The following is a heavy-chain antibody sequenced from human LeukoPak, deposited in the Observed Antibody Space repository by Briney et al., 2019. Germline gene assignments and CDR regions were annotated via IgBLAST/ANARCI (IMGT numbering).Heavy chain of an antibody. CDR3: ARDPKQGGTYWNYFDY. CDR2: INSDGSIT. Sequence: PGGSLRLSCAASGFTFSNYYMHWVREAPGKGPGWVSRINSDGSITSYADSVKGRFTISRDNAKNTLYLEMNSLSAEDTAVYYCARDPKQGGTYWNYFDYWGQGTLVTVSP. D-gene: IGHD1-26*01. V-gene: IGHV3-74*01. J-gene: IGHJ4*02. CDR1: GFTFSNYY.